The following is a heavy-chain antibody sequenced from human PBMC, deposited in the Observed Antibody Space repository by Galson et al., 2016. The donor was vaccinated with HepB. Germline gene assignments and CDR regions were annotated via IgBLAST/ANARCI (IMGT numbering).Heavy chain of an antibody. CDR1: EFTVSNNY. CDR2: IYSGGNT. V-gene: IGHV3-53*01. J-gene: IGHJ4*02. Sequence: SLRLSCAASEFTVSNNYMSWVRQAPGKGLEWVSLIYSGGNTRYADSVKGRFTISRDNSKNTVYLQMNSLRAEDTAVSAPSTLNPASPYFADWGQGTLVTVSS. CDR3: STLNPASPYFAD.